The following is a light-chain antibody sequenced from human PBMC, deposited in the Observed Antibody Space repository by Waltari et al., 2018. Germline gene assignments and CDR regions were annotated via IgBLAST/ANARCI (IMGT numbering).Light chain of an antibody. CDR3: SLYMGSGIWV. V-gene: IGLV8-61*01. CDR1: SGSVSTTSY. J-gene: IGLJ3*02. Sequence: QTVVTQEPSLSVSPGGTVTLTCALTSGSVSTTSYASWYQQTPGQPPRTLVYKGSSRSSGVPDRFSGSILGNKAALTITGAQADDESNYYCSLYMGSGIWVFGGGIKLTVL. CDR2: KGS.